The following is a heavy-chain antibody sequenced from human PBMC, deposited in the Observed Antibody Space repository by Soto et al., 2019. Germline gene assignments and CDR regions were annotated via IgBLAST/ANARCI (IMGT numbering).Heavy chain of an antibody. D-gene: IGHD6-19*01. CDR1: GFTFSSYS. J-gene: IGHJ4*02. V-gene: IGHV3-48*01. CDR2: ISSSSSTI. Sequence: GGSLRLSCAASGFTFSSYSMNWVRQAPGKGLEWVSYISSSSSTIYYADSVKGRFTISRDNAKNSLYLQMNSLRAEDTAVYYCARVGIAVAVYFDYWGQGTLVTVSS. CDR3: ARVGIAVAVYFDY.